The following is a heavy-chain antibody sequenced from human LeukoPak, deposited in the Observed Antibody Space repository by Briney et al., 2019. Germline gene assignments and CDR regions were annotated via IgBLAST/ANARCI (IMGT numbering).Heavy chain of an antibody. D-gene: IGHD3-10*01. CDR3: ARGNYYGSGSATI. Sequence: SETLSLTCTVSGGSISSYYWSWIRQPPGKGLERIGYIYYSGSTNYNPSLKSRVTISVDTSKNQFSLKLSSVTAADTAVYYCARGNYYGSGSATIWGQGTLVTVSS. J-gene: IGHJ4*02. CDR2: IYYSGST. CDR1: GGSISSYY. V-gene: IGHV4-59*01.